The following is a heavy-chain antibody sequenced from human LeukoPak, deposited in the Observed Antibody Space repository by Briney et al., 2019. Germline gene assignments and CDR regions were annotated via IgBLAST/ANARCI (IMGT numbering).Heavy chain of an antibody. CDR3: ARAVGTWIQLWSPNYYYGMDV. CDR1: GFTFSSYE. D-gene: IGHD5-18*01. Sequence: GGSLRLSCAASGFTFSSYEMNWVRQAPGKGLEWVSYISSSGSTIYYADSVKGRFTISRDNAKNSLYLQMNSLRAEDTAVYYCARAVGTWIQLWSPNYYYGMDVWGQGALVTVSS. V-gene: IGHV3-48*03. J-gene: IGHJ6*02. CDR2: ISSSGSTI.